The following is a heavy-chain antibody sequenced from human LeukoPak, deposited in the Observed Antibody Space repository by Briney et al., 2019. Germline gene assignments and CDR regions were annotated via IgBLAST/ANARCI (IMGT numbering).Heavy chain of an antibody. V-gene: IGHV1-2*06. CDR2: INPNSGGT. J-gene: IGHJ4*02. Sequence: GASVKVSCKASGYTFTSYGISWVRQAPGQGLEWMGRINPNSGGTNYAQKFQGRVTMTRDTSISTAYMELSRLRSDDTAVYYCAREAAAGTKFCYDYWGQGTLVTVSS. CDR1: GYTFTSYG. D-gene: IGHD6-13*01. CDR3: AREAAAGTKFCYDY.